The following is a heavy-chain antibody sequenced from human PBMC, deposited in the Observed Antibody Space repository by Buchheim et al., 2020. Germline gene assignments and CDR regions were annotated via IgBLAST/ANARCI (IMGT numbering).Heavy chain of an antibody. D-gene: IGHD6-13*01. CDR3: AKDTSSSWYSGLVYYYGMDV. CDR1: GFTFSSYA. Sequence: EVQLLESGGGLVQPGGSLRLSCAASGFTFSSYAMSWVRQAPGKGLEWVSAISGSGGSTYYADSVKGRFTISRDNSKNTLYLQMNSLRAEDTAVYYCAKDTSSSWYSGLVYYYGMDVWGQGTT. CDR2: ISGSGGST. J-gene: IGHJ6*02. V-gene: IGHV3-23*01.